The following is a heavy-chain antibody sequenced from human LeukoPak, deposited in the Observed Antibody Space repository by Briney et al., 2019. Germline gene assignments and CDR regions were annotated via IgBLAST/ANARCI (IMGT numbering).Heavy chain of an antibody. CDR3: ARVGGSGYGDARSRNFGY. Sequence: SETLSLPCTVSGGSTSSYYWSWSRHPPAKGREWIGYIYYIGSTNNNPSLTRQVTISIDTSKNQYSLKLRSVSASDTAVYYCARVGGSGYGDARSRNFGYWGQGTVVTVSS. V-gene: IGHV4-59*08. CDR2: IYYIGST. J-gene: IGHJ4*02. D-gene: IGHD4-17*01. CDR1: GGSTSSYY.